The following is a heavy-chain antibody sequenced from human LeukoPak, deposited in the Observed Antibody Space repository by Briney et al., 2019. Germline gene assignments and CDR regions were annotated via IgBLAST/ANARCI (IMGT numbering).Heavy chain of an antibody. J-gene: IGHJ6*03. D-gene: IGHD6-6*01. CDR1: GEFFSGCY. CDR3: ARLPSLSRDYYYYMDV. V-gene: IGHV4-34*01. CDR2: INHNGRT. Sequence: PSETLSLICAVYGEFFSGCYWSWIRQPPGKGLEWIGEINHNGRTKYNPSLKSLVNISVDTSKNQLSLKLSSVSAADTAVYYCARLPSLSRDYYYYMDVWGKGTTVTVSS.